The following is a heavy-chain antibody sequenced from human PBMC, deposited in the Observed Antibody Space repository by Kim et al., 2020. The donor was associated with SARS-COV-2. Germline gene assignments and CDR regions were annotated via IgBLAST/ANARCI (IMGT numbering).Heavy chain of an antibody. V-gene: IGHV3-33*05. CDR3: ARDRGASRSTRGPFDY. Sequence: GGSLRLSCAASGFTFSSYGMHWVRQAPGKGLEWVSVISYDGSNNYYADSVKGRFTISRDNSNNTLYLQMNSLRAEDTAVYSCARDRGASRSTRGPFDYWGQGSPVIVSS. CDR1: GFTFSSYG. CDR2: ISYDGSNN. J-gene: IGHJ4*03. D-gene: IGHD2-2*01.